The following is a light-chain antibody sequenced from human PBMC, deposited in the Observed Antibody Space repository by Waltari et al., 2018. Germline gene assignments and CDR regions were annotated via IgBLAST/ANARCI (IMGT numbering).Light chain of an antibody. CDR3: QQYGSSQPT. CDR2: GAS. Sequence: EIVLTQSPGTLSLSPGERATLLCRASQSIAARFLAWYQQRPGQAPRLLLYGASSRAAGIPDRFNGTGSGTDFTLTLSRLEPEDFAVYYCQQYGSSQPTFGGGTKVEVK. CDR1: QSIAARF. J-gene: IGKJ4*01. V-gene: IGKV3-20*01.